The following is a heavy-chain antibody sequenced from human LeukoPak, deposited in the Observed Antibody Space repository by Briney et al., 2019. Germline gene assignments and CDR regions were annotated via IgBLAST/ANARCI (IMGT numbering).Heavy chain of an antibody. J-gene: IGHJ5*02. CDR1: GGSISSYY. Sequence: PSETLSLTFTVSGGSISSYYWSWIRQPAGKGLEWIGRIYTSGSTNYNPSLKSRVTMSVDTSKNQFSLKLSYVTAADTAVYYCARARCGGDCDGWFDPWGQGTLVTVSS. V-gene: IGHV4-4*07. D-gene: IGHD2-21*02. CDR2: IYTSGST. CDR3: ARARCGGDCDGWFDP.